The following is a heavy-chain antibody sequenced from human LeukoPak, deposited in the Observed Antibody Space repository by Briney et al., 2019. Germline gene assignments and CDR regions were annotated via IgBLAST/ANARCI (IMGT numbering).Heavy chain of an antibody. D-gene: IGHD4-17*01. J-gene: IGHJ4*02. Sequence: GGSLRLSCAASGFTFSSYWMTWVRQAPGKGLEWVANIRQDGGVKYYMDSAKGRFTLSRDNAKSSLYLQMNSLRAEDTAVYYCARDRGDGDYPDYWGQGTLVTVSS. CDR1: GFTFSSYW. CDR3: ARDRGDGDYPDY. V-gene: IGHV3-7*03. CDR2: IRQDGGVK.